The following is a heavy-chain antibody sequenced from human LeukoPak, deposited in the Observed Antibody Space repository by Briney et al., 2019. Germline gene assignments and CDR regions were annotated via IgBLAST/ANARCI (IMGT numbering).Heavy chain of an antibody. CDR3: AKGAVAGITYYYYMDV. J-gene: IGHJ6*03. Sequence: GGSLRLSCAASGFTFDDYAMHWVRQAPGKGLEWVSLISWDGGSTYYADSVKGRFTISRDNSKNSLYLQMNSLRAEDTALYYCAKGAVAGITYYYYMDVWGKGTTVTVSS. CDR1: GFTFDDYA. D-gene: IGHD6-19*01. CDR2: ISWDGGST. V-gene: IGHV3-43D*03.